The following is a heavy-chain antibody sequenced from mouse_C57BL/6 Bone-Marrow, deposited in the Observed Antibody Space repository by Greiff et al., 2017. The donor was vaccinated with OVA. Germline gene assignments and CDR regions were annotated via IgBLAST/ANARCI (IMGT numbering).Heavy chain of an antibody. J-gene: IGHJ3*01. CDR1: GFNIKNTY. V-gene: IGHV14-3*01. D-gene: IGHD1-1*01. Sequence: EVKLQESVAELVRPGASVKLSCTASGFNIKNTYMHWVKQRPEQGLEWIGRIDPANGNTKYAPKFQGKATITADTSSNTAYLQLSSLTSEDTAIYYCARGDYGSSDGAWFAYWGQGTLVTVSA. CDR2: IDPANGNT. CDR3: ARGDYGSSDGAWFAY.